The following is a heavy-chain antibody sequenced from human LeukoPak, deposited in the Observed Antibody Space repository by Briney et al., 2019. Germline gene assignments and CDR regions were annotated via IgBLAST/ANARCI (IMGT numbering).Heavy chain of an antibody. CDR2: INGDGSST. D-gene: IGHD6-19*01. CDR3: ARKKDSSVWPTIDY. J-gene: IGHJ4*02. Sequence: GGSLRLSCAASGFTFSTYWIHWVRQAPGKGLVWVSRINGDGSSTRYADSVKGRFTISRDNAKNTLYLQMNSLRAEDTAVYYCARKKDSSVWPTIDYWGRGTLVTVSS. CDR1: GFTFSTYW. V-gene: IGHV3-74*01.